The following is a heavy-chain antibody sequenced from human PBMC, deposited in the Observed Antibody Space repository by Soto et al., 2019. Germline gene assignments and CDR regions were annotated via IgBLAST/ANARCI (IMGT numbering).Heavy chain of an antibody. CDR1: GFTFINYA. V-gene: IGHV3-23*01. D-gene: IGHD3-10*01. CDR3: AEVPLRPYYFDC. J-gene: IGHJ4*02. Sequence: EVQLLDSGGGLVQPGGSLRLSCAASGFTFINYAMNWVRQAPGKGLEWVAAICGDGGYKYYADSVKGRFIISRDNSKNTFFLQMNSLRAEDTAVFSCAEVPLRPYYFDCWGQGTLVTVSS. CDR2: ICGDGGYK.